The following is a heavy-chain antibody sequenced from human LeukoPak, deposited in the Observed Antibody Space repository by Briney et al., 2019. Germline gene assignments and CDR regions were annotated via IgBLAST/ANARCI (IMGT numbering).Heavy chain of an antibody. CDR1: GGSISSSTYY. J-gene: IGHJ4*02. D-gene: IGHD3-16*01. CDR2: IYYSGST. CDR3: ARAIDHVLHYFDY. Sequence: TSETLSLTCTVSGGSISSSTYYWGWIRQPPGKGLEWIGSIYYSGSTHYNPSLESRVTISVDTSKTQFSLKLNSVTAADTAVYFCARAIDHVLHYFDYWGQGTLVTVSS. V-gene: IGHV4-39*07.